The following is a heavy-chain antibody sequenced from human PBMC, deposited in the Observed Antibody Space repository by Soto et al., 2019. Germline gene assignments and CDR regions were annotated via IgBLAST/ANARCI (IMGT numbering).Heavy chain of an antibody. V-gene: IGHV4-4*02. CDR2: IYHSGST. CDR1: GGSISSSNW. Sequence: SETLSLTCAGSGGSISSSNWWSWVRQPPGKGLEWIGEIYHSGSTNYNPSLKSRVTISVDKSKNQFSLKLSSVTAADTAVYYCARAPGFQYYYYGMDVWGQGTTVTVSS. J-gene: IGHJ6*02. CDR3: ARAPGFQYYYYGMDV.